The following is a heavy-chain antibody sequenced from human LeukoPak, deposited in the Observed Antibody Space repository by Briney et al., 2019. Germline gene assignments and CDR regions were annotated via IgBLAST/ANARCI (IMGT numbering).Heavy chain of an antibody. V-gene: IGHV1-69*13. CDR1: GGTFSSYA. Sequence: SVKVSCKASGGTFSSYAISWVRQAPGQGLEWMGGIIPIFSTANYAQKFQGRVTITADESTSTAYMELSSLRSEDTAVYYCARVLSPVQAMYYFDYWGQGTLVTVSS. J-gene: IGHJ4*02. D-gene: IGHD2-2*01. CDR3: ARVLSPVQAMYYFDY. CDR2: IIPIFSTA.